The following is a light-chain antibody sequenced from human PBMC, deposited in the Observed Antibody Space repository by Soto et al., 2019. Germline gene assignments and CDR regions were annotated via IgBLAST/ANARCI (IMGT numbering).Light chain of an antibody. J-gene: IGKJ1*01. V-gene: IGKV3-20*01. Sequence: VCTQSAGSLYLSPGERATLSCRASQSVRSTSLAWYQQKPAQAPSLLIYGASSRATGIPDRFSGSGSGTDFTLTISRLDPEDFAVYYCQQYGTAPWTFGPGTKVDI. CDR2: GAS. CDR1: QSVRSTS. CDR3: QQYGTAPWT.